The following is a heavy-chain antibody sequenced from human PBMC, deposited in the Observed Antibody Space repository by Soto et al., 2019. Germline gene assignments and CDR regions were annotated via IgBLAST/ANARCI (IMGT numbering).Heavy chain of an antibody. D-gene: IGHD2-2*01. Sequence: SETLSLTCAVYGGSFIGYYWSWIRQPPGKGLEWIGEINHSGSTNYNPSLKSRVTISVDTSKNQFSLKLSSVTAADTAVYYCARRPGYCSSTSCYLGAFDIWGQGTMVTVSS. CDR3: ARRPGYCSSTSCYLGAFDI. V-gene: IGHV4-34*01. CDR1: GGSFIGYY. J-gene: IGHJ3*02. CDR2: INHSGST.